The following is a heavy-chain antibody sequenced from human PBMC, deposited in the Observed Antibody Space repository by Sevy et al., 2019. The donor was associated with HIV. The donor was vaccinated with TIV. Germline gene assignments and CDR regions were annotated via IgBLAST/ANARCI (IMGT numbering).Heavy chain of an antibody. Sequence: ASVKVSCKASGYTFTSYAMHWVRQAPGQRLEGMGWINAGNGNTKYSQKFQGRVTITRDTSASTAYMELSSLRSEDTAVYYCARTKPQARWFDPWGQGTLVTVSS. CDR3: ARTKPQARWFDP. J-gene: IGHJ5*02. CDR2: INAGNGNT. V-gene: IGHV1-3*01. CDR1: GYTFTSYA.